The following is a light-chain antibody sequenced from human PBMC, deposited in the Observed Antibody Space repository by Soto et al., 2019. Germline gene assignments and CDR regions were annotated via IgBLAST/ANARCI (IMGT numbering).Light chain of an antibody. V-gene: IGKV3D-15*01. CDR3: QQYNNWGLS. J-gene: IGKJ4*01. Sequence: IVMTQSPATLSVSPGDEVTLSCRASENVGTNLAWYQQKPGQAPRLLIYGSSTRATGIPATFSGSGSGTEFTPTFSSLQSEESAIYYCQQYNNWGLSFGGGTKVEIK. CDR1: ENVGTN. CDR2: GSS.